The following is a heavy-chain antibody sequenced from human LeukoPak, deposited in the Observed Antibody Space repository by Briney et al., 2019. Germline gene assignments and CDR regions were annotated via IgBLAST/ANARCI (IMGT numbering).Heavy chain of an antibody. Sequence: GGSLRLSCVASGFTFSSYEMNWVRQAPGKGLEWVANIKQDGSEKYYVDSVKGRFTISRDNAKNSLYLQMNSLRAEDMAVYYCARVRAGGGPTYYYDSSGYYYDYWGQGTLVTVSS. V-gene: IGHV3-7*01. CDR3: ARVRAGGGPTYYYDSSGYYYDY. CDR1: GFTFSSYE. D-gene: IGHD3-22*01. J-gene: IGHJ4*02. CDR2: IKQDGSEK.